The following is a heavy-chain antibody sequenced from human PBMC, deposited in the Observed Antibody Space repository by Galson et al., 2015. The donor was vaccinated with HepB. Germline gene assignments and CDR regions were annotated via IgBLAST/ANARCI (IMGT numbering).Heavy chain of an antibody. CDR1: GGIFEAYA. CDR3: ARDQGGLSGSYPRT. CDR2: IIPVLKVT. V-gene: IGHV1-69*04. Sequence: SVKVSCKASGGIFEAYAITWVRQAPGQGLEWMGRIIPVLKVTNYAQKFQDRVTLTADKSTSTGYMELRNLTLVDTAVYFCARDQGGLSGSYPRTWGQGTVVSVSS. D-gene: IGHD1-26*01. J-gene: IGHJ3*01.